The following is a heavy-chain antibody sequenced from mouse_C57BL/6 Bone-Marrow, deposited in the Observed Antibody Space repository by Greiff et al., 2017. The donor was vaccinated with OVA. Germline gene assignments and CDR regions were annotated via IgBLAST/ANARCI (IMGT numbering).Heavy chain of an antibody. CDR1: GYSITSGYY. Sequence: LMESGPGLVKPSQSLSLTCSVTGYSITSGYYWNWIRQFPGNKLEWMGYISYDGSNNYNPSLKNRISITRDTSKNQFFLKLNSVTTEDTATYYCARNDYDVYAMDYWGQGTSVTVSS. CDR2: ISYDGSN. V-gene: IGHV3-6*01. D-gene: IGHD2-4*01. CDR3: ARNDYDVYAMDY. J-gene: IGHJ4*01.